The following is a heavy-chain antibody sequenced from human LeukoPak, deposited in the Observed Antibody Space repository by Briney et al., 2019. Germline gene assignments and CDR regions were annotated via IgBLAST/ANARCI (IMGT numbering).Heavy chain of an antibody. Sequence: PSETLSLTCTVSGGSISSYYWSGIRQPPGKGLEWIGYIYYSGSTNYNPSLKSRVTISVDTSKNQFSLKLSSVTAADTALYYCARGVEYSSSSGLGYWGQRTLVTVSS. J-gene: IGHJ4*02. CDR2: IYYSGST. V-gene: IGHV4-59*01. D-gene: IGHD6-6*01. CDR3: ARGVEYSSSSGLGY. CDR1: GGSISSYY.